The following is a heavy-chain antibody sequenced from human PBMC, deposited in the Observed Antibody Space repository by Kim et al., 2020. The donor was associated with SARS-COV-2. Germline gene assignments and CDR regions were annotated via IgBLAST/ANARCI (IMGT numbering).Heavy chain of an antibody. J-gene: IGHJ4*02. Sequence: GGSLRLSCSASGFSFNTYTMNWVRQAPSNGLEWVSSVSGGSTHIYYTDSLRGRFTISRDNAKNSVYLQMNNLSVEDTAVYYCARDSPYGDYPDFWGQGTLVIVSS. CDR3: ARDSPYGDYPDF. CDR1: GFSFNTYT. CDR2: VSGGSTHI. V-gene: IGHV3-21*01. D-gene: IGHD4-17*01.